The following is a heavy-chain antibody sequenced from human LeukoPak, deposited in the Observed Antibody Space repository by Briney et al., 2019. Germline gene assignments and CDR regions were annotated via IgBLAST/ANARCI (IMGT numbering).Heavy chain of an antibody. CDR2: ITGSSTYI. Sequence: PGGSLRLSCAAAGCTFSSYTMNWVRQAPGKGLELVSSITGSSTYIFYADSVKGRFTVSRDNAKNSLYLQMNSLRAEDTAVYYCAREAGYCSSTSCEEDYYYYYMDVWGKGTTVTVSS. D-gene: IGHD2-2*03. V-gene: IGHV3-21*01. CDR1: GCTFSSYT. J-gene: IGHJ6*03. CDR3: AREAGYCSSTSCEEDYYYYYMDV.